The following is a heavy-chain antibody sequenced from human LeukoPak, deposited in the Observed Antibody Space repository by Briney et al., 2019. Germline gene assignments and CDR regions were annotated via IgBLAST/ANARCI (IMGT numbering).Heavy chain of an antibody. CDR1: GFTFSSYE. CDR3: SSRYDSSGSPDY. Sequence: GGSLRLSCAASGFTFSSYEMNWVRQAPGKGLERVSYISSSGSTIYYADSVKGRFTISRDNAKNSLYLQMNSLRAEDTAVYYCSSRYDSSGSPDYWGQGTLVTVSS. V-gene: IGHV3-48*03. D-gene: IGHD3-22*01. CDR2: ISSSGSTI. J-gene: IGHJ4*02.